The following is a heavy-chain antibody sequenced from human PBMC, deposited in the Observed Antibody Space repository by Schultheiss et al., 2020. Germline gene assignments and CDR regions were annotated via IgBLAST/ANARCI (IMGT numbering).Heavy chain of an antibody. V-gene: IGHV4-59*05. CDR3: ARQHGSYIDY. J-gene: IGHJ4*02. Sequence: SETLSLTCTVSGGSISSYYWSWIRQPPGKGLEWIGSIYYSGSTYYNPSLKSRVTISVDTSKNQFSLKLSSVTAADTAVYYCARQHGSYIDYWGQGTLVTVSS. CDR1: GGSISSYY. CDR2: IYYSGST. D-gene: IGHD1-26*01.